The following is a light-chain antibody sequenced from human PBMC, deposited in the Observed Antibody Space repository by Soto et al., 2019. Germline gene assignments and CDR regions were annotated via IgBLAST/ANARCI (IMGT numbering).Light chain of an antibody. CDR2: DVS. CDR3: CSDAGSLV. Sequence: QSALTQPRSVSGSPGQSVTISCTGTSSDVGGYNYVSWYQQHPGKAPKLMIYDVSKRPSGVPDRFSGSKSGNTASLTISGLQAEDEADYYCCSDAGSLVFGGGTKVTVL. J-gene: IGLJ2*01. V-gene: IGLV2-11*01. CDR1: SSDVGGYNY.